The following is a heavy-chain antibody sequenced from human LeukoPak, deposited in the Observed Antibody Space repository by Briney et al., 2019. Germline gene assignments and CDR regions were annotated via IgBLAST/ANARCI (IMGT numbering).Heavy chain of an antibody. D-gene: IGHD5-12*01. CDR2: MNPNSGNT. CDR1: GYTFTSYD. Sequence: ASVKVSCKASGYTFTSYDINWVRQATGQGLEWMGWMNPNSGNTGYAQKFQGRATMTRNTSISTAYMELSSLRSEDTAVYYCARGSSGYEPFDYWGQGTLVTVSS. J-gene: IGHJ4*02. CDR3: ARGSSGYEPFDY. V-gene: IGHV1-8*01.